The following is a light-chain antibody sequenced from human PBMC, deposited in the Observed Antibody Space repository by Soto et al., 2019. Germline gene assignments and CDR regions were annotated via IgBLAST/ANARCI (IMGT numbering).Light chain of an antibody. CDR2: GAS. Sequence: EVVMTQSPGTLSVSPGEGATLSCRASQTVLSNLAWYQQKPGQAPRLLIYGASNRASDIPDRFSGSGSGTDFTLTISRLEPEDFAVYYCQQYGSSPPYTFGQGTRLEI. V-gene: IGKV3-20*01. CDR1: QTVLSN. CDR3: QQYGSSPPYT. J-gene: IGKJ5*01.